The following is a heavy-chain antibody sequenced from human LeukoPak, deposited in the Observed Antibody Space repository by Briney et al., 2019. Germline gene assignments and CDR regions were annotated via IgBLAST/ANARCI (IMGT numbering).Heavy chain of an antibody. J-gene: IGHJ3*02. D-gene: IGHD3-10*01. Sequence: ASVKVSCKASGCTFTSYAMNWVRQAPGRGLEWMGWISAYNGNTNYAQKFQGRVTMITDTSTSTAYMELRSLRSDDTAVYYCARDGFFGSGIVGAFDIWGQGTMVTVSS. V-gene: IGHV1-18*01. CDR1: GCTFTSYA. CDR2: ISAYNGNT. CDR3: ARDGFFGSGIVGAFDI.